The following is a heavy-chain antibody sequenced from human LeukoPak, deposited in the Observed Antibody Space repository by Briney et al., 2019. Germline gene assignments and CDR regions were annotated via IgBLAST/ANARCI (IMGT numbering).Heavy chain of an antibody. Sequence: ASVKVSCKASVYTFTAYYMHWVRQAPGQGLEWMGWINPNSGDTNYAQNFQGRVTMTRDTSISTAYMELSRLRSDDTAMYYCARGSGYYSFDCWGQGTLVTVSS. CDR3: ARGSGYYSFDC. D-gene: IGHD3-3*01. CDR2: INPNSGDT. J-gene: IGHJ4*02. V-gene: IGHV1-2*02. CDR1: VYTFTAYY.